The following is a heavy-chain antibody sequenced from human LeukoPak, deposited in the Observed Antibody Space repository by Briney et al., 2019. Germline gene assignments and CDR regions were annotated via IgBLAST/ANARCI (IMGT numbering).Heavy chain of an antibody. D-gene: IGHD6-13*01. Sequence: ASVKVSCKASGYTFTGYYMHWVRQAPGQGLEWMGWINPNSGGTNYAQKFQGWVTMTRDTSISTAYMELSRLRSDDTAVYYCARGLRYSSSPGPDYWGQGTLVTVSS. CDR2: INPNSGGT. V-gene: IGHV1-2*04. CDR3: ARGLRYSSSPGPDY. CDR1: GYTFTGYY. J-gene: IGHJ4*02.